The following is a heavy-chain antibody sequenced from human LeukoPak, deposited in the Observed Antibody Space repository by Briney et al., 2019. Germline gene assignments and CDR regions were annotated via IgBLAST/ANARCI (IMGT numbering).Heavy chain of an antibody. CDR3: ARDYAVADINFDAFDI. CDR1: GYTFTSYG. D-gene: IGHD6-19*01. V-gene: IGHV1-18*01. J-gene: IGHJ3*02. CDR2: ISAYNGNT. Sequence: GASVKVSCKASGYTFTSYGIRWVRQAPGQGLEWMGWISAYNGNTNYAQKLQGRVTMTTDTSTSTAYMELRSLRSDDTAVYYCARDYAVADINFDAFDIWGQGTMVTVSS.